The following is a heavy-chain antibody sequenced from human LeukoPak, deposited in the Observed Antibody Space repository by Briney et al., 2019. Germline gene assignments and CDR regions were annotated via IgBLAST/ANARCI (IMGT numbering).Heavy chain of an antibody. V-gene: IGHV1-24*01. Sequence: ASVKVSCKVSGYTLNELSMHWVRQAPGKGLEWMGGFDPEDGETIYAQKFQGRVTMTEDTSTDTAYMELSSLRSKDTAVYYCATDRSCPDSGGSCYSEVYWGQGTLVTVSS. D-gene: IGHD2-15*01. CDR1: GYTLNELS. CDR2: FDPEDGET. CDR3: ATDRSCPDSGGSCYSEVY. J-gene: IGHJ4*02.